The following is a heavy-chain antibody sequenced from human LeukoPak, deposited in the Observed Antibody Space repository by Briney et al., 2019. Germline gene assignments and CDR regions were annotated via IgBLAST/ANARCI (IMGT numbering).Heavy chain of an antibody. CDR2: ISSSGSTI. CDR1: GFTFSDYY. CDR3: ARDPSRSAAVSYFDY. J-gene: IGHJ4*02. Sequence: NPGGSLRLSCAASGFTFSDYYMSWIRQAPGKGLEWVSYISSSGSTIYYADSVKGRFTISRDNAKNSLYLQMNSLRAEDTAVYYCARDPSRSAAVSYFDYWGQGTLVTVSS. D-gene: IGHD6-13*01. V-gene: IGHV3-11*04.